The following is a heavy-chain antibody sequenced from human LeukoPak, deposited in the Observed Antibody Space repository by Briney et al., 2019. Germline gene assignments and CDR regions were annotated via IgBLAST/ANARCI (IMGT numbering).Heavy chain of an antibody. J-gene: IGHJ3*02. Sequence: ASVKVSCKVSGYTLTELSMHWVRQAPGKGLEWMGGFDPEDGETIYAQKFQGRVTMTEDTSTDTAYMELSSLRSEDTAVYYCATLHQLLVGASRGDAFDIWGQGTMVTVSS. CDR3: ATLHQLLVGASRGDAFDI. CDR2: FDPEDGET. CDR1: GYTLTELS. V-gene: IGHV1-24*01. D-gene: IGHD1-26*01.